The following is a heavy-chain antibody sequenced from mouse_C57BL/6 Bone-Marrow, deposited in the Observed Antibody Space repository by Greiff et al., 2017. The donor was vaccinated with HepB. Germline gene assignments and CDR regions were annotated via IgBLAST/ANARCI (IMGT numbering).Heavy chain of an antibody. CDR2: ISSGGDYI. Sequence: EVQRVESGEGLVKPGGSLKLSCAASGFTFSSYAMSWVRQTPEKRLEWVAYISSGGDYIYYSDTVKGRFTISRDNARNTLYLEMSSLKSEDTAMYYFTRELGQYFDVWGTGTTVTVSS. CDR1: GFTFSSYA. J-gene: IGHJ1*03. V-gene: IGHV5-9-1*02. D-gene: IGHD4-1*01. CDR3: TRELGQYFDV.